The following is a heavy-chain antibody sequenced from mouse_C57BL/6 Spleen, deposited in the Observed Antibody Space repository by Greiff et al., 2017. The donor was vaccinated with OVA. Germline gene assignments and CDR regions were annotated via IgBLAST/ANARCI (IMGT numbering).Heavy chain of an antibody. V-gene: IGHV1-15*01. CDR1: GYTFTDYE. CDR2: IDPETGGT. D-gene: IGHD2-5*01. CDR3: TRRGPTYYSNYEGFAY. J-gene: IGHJ3*01. Sequence: VQLQQSGAELVRPGASVTLSCKASGYTFTDYEMHWVKQTPVHGLEWIGAIDPETGGTAYNQKFKGKAILTADKSSSTAYMELRSLTSEDSAVYYCTRRGPTYYSNYEGFAYWGQGTLVTVSA.